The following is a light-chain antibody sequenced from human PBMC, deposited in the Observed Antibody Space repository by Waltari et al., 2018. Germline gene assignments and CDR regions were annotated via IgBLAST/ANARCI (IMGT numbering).Light chain of an antibody. V-gene: IGKV1-39*01. CDR3: HQNYSPPPT. Sequence: IQMTQSPSSLSAFVGDRVIITCRSSQSIGTSLNWYQQKPGKAPKLLIYATSTLQSGVPSRFSGSGSGTDVTLTISSLQPEDFATYSCHQNYSPPPTFGQGTKVEIK. CDR1: QSIGTS. CDR2: ATS. J-gene: IGKJ1*01.